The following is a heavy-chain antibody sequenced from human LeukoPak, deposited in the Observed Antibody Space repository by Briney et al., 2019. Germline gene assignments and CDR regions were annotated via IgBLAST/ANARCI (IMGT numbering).Heavy chain of an antibody. CDR1: GYTLTELS. Sequence: ASVKVSCKVSGYTLTELSMHWVRQAPGKGLEWMGGFDPEDGETIYAQKFQGRVTMTEDTSTDIAYMELSSLRSEDTAVYYCATLGIVGAGPDYWGQGTLVTVSS. CDR3: ATLGIVGAGPDY. CDR2: FDPEDGET. V-gene: IGHV1-24*01. D-gene: IGHD1-26*01. J-gene: IGHJ4*02.